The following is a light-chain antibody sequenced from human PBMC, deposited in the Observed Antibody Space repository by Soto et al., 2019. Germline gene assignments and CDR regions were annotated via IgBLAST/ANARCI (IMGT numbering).Light chain of an antibody. CDR2: EVT. CDR3: SSYTSSNTLEVL. Sequence: QSVLTQPASVSGSPGQSITISCTGTISDVGGYNYVSWYQQHPGKAPKIIIFEVTNRPSGVSHRFSGSKSGNTASLTISGLQAEDEADYYCSSYTSSNTLEVLFGGGTQLTVL. CDR1: ISDVGGYNY. J-gene: IGLJ2*01. V-gene: IGLV2-14*01.